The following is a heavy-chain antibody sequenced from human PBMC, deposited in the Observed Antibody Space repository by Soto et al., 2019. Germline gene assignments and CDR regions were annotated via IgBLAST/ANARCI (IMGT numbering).Heavy chain of an antibody. Sequence: GGSLRLSCAASVFTFSSYGMHWVRQAPGKGLEWVAVISYDGSNKYYADSVKGRFTISRDNSKNTLYLQMSSLRAEDTAVYYCAKDSRIVVVTAPYDYWGQGTLVTVSS. V-gene: IGHV3-30*18. CDR3: AKDSRIVVVTAPYDY. J-gene: IGHJ4*02. D-gene: IGHD2-21*02. CDR2: ISYDGSNK. CDR1: VFTFSSYG.